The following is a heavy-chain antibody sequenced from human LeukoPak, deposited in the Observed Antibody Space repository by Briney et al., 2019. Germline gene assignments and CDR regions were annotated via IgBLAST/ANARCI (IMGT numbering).Heavy chain of an antibody. V-gene: IGHV4-4*07. D-gene: IGHD3-22*01. Sequence: PSETLSLTCSVSGGSVSTHYWSWIRQPAGKGLEWIGRIHTSGTTNYNPSLKSRVTLSLYTSNIHLSLTVPSVTAADTAVYFCARDGDGGGYPDYWGQGTLVTVSS. J-gene: IGHJ4*02. CDR1: GGSVSTHY. CDR3: ARDGDGGGYPDY. CDR2: IHTSGTT.